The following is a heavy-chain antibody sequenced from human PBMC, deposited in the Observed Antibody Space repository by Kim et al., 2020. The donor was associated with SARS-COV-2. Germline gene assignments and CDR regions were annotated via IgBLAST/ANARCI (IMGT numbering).Heavy chain of an antibody. CDR3: AKFLGLFHLSSSYTPDY. J-gene: IGHJ4*02. V-gene: IGHV3-30*18. Sequence: GGSLRLSCTPSGFTFNDYGMHWVRQAPGKGLEWLAMISYDGSLKYYGDSVKGRFTISKDNSKLYLQMDSLRPEDTAVYYCAKFLGLFHLSSSYTPDYWGQGTLVTVSS. CDR2: ISYDGSLK. D-gene: IGHD3-10*01. CDR1: GFTFNDYG.